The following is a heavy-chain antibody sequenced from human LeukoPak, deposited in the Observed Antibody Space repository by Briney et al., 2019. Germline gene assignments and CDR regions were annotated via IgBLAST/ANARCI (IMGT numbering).Heavy chain of an antibody. J-gene: IGHJ3*02. V-gene: IGHV4-39*07. CDR3: AREAYYDSSGHT. CDR1: GGSISSSSYY. Sequence: PSETLSLTCTVSGGSISSSSYYWGWIRQPPGKGLEWVGSLYYSGSTYYNPSLKSRVTISVDTSKNQFSLKLSSVTAADTAVYYCAREAYYDSSGHTWGQGTMVTVSS. CDR2: LYYSGST. D-gene: IGHD3-22*01.